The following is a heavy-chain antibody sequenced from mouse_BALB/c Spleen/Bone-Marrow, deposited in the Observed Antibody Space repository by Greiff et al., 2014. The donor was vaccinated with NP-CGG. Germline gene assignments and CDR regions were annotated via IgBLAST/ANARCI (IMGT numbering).Heavy chain of an antibody. CDR2: IDPANGNT. CDR3: ATLTTVVDAMDY. D-gene: IGHD1-1*01. CDR1: GFNIKDTY. J-gene: IGHJ4*01. V-gene: IGHV14-3*02. Sequence: VQLQQSGAELVKPGASVKLSCTASGFNIKDTYMHWVKQRPEQGLEWIGRIDPANGNTKYDPKFQGKATITADTSSNTAYLQLSSLTSEDTAVYYCATLTTVVDAMDYRGQGTSVTVSS.